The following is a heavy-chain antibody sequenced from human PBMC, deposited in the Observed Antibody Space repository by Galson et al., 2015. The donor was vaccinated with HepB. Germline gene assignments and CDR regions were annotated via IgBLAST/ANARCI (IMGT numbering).Heavy chain of an antibody. D-gene: IGHD6-19*01. CDR1: GLRFSSYT. CDR3: AKDKQCLSYYYYGIDV. CDR2: ISTPGTTI. J-gene: IGHJ6*02. V-gene: IGHV3-48*03. Sequence: SLRLSCAASGLRFSSYTISWVRQAPGKGLQWVSYISTPGTTIYYADSVKGRFTVARDNSKNTLYLQMNSLRAEDTAVYYFAKDKQCLSYYYYGIDVWVQGTTVTVSS.